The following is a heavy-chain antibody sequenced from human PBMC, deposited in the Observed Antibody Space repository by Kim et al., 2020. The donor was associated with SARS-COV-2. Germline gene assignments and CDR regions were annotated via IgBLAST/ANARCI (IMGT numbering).Heavy chain of an antibody. D-gene: IGHD4-4*01. J-gene: IGHJ5*02. CDR2: LSGSGGST. V-gene: IGHV3-23*01. CDR3: AKDRLGEMTTITTHWFDT. CDR1: GFSFSSYA. Sequence: GGSLRLSCAASGFSFSSYAMSWVRQAPGKGLEWVSSLSGSGGSTYYADSVKGRFTISRDNSKKMLYLQMNSLRAEDTAVYYCAKDRLGEMTTITTHWFDTWGQGTLVTVSS.